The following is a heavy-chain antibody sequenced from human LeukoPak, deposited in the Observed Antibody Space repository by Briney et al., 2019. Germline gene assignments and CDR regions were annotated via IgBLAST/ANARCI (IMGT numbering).Heavy chain of an antibody. CDR2: ISYDGSNK. CDR3: ARGPPARAGLETNGQFDY. Sequence: GRSLRLSCAASGFTFSSYAMHWVRQAPGKGLEWVAVISYDGSNKYYADSVKGRFTISRDNSKNTMYLQMNSLRAEDTAVYYCARGPPARAGLETNGQFDYWGQGTLVTVSS. CDR1: GFTFSSYA. D-gene: IGHD2-8*01. J-gene: IGHJ4*02. V-gene: IGHV3-30*01.